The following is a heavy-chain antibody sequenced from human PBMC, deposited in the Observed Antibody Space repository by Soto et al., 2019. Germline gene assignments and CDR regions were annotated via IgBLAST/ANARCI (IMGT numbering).Heavy chain of an antibody. J-gene: IGHJ5*02. CDR1: GFTFSNYG. CDR2: IWFDGSNK. V-gene: IGHV3-33*01. CDR3: ARDYIYGSGTSYGHSWFEP. Sequence: QVQLVESGGGVVQPGKSLRLSCAESGFTFSNYGMHWIRQAPGKGLEWVAIIWFDGSNKYYADSVKGRFTISRDNSRNTLYLQMNSLRAEDTAVYYCARDYIYGSGTSYGHSWFEPWGQGTLVTVSS. D-gene: IGHD3-10*01.